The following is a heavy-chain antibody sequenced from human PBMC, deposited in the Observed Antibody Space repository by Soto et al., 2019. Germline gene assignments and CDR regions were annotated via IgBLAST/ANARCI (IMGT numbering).Heavy chain of an antibody. D-gene: IGHD3-16*01. CDR3: ARLGYYSYYMDF. V-gene: IGHV4-59*08. Sequence: PSETLSLTCTVSGGSISSYYWSWIRQPPGKGLEWIGYIYYSGSTNYNPSLKSRVTISVDTSKNQFSLKLSSVTAADTAVYYCARLGYYSYYMDFWGKGTTVTVSS. J-gene: IGHJ6*03. CDR2: IYYSGST. CDR1: GGSISSYY.